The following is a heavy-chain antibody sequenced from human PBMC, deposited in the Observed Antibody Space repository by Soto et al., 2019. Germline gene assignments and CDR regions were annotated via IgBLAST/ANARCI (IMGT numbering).Heavy chain of an antibody. D-gene: IGHD3-16*02. CDR2: ISSSSSYI. Sequence: GGSLRLSCAASGFTFSSYSMNWVRQAPGKGLEWVSSISSSSSYIYYADSVKGRFTISRDNAKNSLYLQMNSLRAEDTAVYYCARDRIGRYDYIWGSYRPKNWFDPWGQGTRVTVAS. V-gene: IGHV3-21*01. CDR3: ARDRIGRYDYIWGSYRPKNWFDP. J-gene: IGHJ5*02. CDR1: GFTFSSYS.